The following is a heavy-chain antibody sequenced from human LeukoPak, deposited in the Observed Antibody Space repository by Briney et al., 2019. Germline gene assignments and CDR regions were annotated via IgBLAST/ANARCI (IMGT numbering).Heavy chain of an antibody. CDR2: ISGSGGST. CDR1: GFTFSGYA. J-gene: IGHJ6*02. V-gene: IGHV3-23*01. CDR3: ARDPRDYYYGMDV. Sequence: PGGSLRFSCAASGFTFSGYAMSWVRQAVRQAPGKGLEWVSVISGSGGSTYYADSVKGRFTISRDNAKNSLYLQMNSLRDEDTAVYYCARDPRDYYYGMDVWGQGTTVTVSS.